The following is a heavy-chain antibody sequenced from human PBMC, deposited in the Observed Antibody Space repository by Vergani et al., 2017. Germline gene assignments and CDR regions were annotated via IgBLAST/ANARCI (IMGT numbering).Heavy chain of an antibody. CDR3: AREWYYYDSSGYYYPDY. J-gene: IGHJ4*02. CDR2: IIPILGIA. V-gene: IGHV1-69*04. D-gene: IGHD3-22*01. CDR1: GGTFSSYA. Sequence: QVQLVQSGAEVKKPGSSVKVSCKASGGTFSSYAISWVRQAPGQGLEWMGRIIPILGIANYAQKFQGRVTITADKSTSTAYMELSSLRSDDTAVYYCAREWYYYDSSGYYYPDYWGQGTLVTVSS.